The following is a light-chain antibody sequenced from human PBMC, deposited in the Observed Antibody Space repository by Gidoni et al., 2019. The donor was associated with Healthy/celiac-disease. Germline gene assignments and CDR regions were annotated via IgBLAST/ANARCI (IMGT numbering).Light chain of an antibody. V-gene: IGKV1-33*01. CDR3: QQYDNLPRT. CDR1: QDISNY. CDR2: DAS. Sequence: DIQITQSPSSLSASVGDRVTITCQASQDISNYLNCHQEKPGTAPKLLNYDASNLETGVPSRLSGSGCGTDFTITSSSVQHEDIVKYYCQQYDNLPRTFGGGTKVEIK. J-gene: IGKJ4*01.